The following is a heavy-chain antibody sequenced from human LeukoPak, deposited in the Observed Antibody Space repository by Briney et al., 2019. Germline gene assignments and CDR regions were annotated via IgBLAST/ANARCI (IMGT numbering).Heavy chain of an antibody. CDR1: GGSISNYY. V-gene: IGHV4-59*08. CDR2: IYYSGGT. J-gene: IGHJ4*02. Sequence: SETLSLTCTVSGGSISNYYWSWIRQPPGKGLEWIGYIYYSGGTNYNPSLKSRVTISVDTSKDQFSLKLSSVTAGDTAVYYCAGGRFDWLSLKYDFDYWGQGTLVTVSS. CDR3: AGGRFDWLSLKYDFDY. D-gene: IGHD3-9*01.